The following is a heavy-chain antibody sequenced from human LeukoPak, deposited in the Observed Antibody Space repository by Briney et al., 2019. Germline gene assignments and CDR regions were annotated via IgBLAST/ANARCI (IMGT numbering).Heavy chain of an antibody. J-gene: IGHJ5*02. D-gene: IGHD2-2*01. CDR1: GYIFTDYY. Sequence: ASVKVSCKASGYIFTDYYLHWVRQAPGQGLEWMGWIYPKSGGTDYAQKFQGRVTMTRDTSISTVYMELSSLGSDDTAVYCCTRARLSTSCYEFDPWGLGTPVTVSS. V-gene: IGHV1-2*02. CDR3: TRARLSTSCYEFDP. CDR2: IYPKSGGT.